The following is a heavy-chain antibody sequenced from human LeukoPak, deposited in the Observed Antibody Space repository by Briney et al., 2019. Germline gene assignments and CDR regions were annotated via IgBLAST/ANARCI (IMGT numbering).Heavy chain of an antibody. V-gene: IGHV3-11*01. CDR3: ARDLEARLSQSYYYYYYMDV. J-gene: IGHJ6*03. CDR1: GFTFSDYY. D-gene: IGHD6-6*01. Sequence: GGSLRLSCAASGFTFSDYYMSWTRQALGKGLEWVSYISSSGSTIYYADSVKGRFTISRDNAKNSLYLQMNSLRAEDTAVYYCARDLEARLSQSYYYYYYMDVWGKGTTVTVSS. CDR2: ISSSGSTI.